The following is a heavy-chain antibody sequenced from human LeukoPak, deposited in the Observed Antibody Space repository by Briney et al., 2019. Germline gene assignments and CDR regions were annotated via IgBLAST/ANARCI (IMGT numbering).Heavy chain of an antibody. V-gene: IGHV1-69*13. J-gene: IGHJ4*02. CDR3: ARLGSIAASSDY. Sequence: SVTVSCTASGGTFSSYAISWVRQAPGQGLEWMGGIIPIFGTANYAQKFQGRVTITADESTSTAYMELSSLRSEDTAVYYCARLGSIAASSDYWGQGTLVTVSS. CDR2: IIPIFGTA. CDR1: GGTFSSYA. D-gene: IGHD6-6*01.